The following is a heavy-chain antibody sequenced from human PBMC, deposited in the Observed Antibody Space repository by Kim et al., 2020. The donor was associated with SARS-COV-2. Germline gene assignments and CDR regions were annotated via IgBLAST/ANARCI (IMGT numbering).Heavy chain of an antibody. Sequence: SETLSLTCAVYGGSFSGYYWSWIRQPPGKGLEWIGEINHSGSTNYNPSLKSRVTISVDTSKNQFSLKLSSVTAADTAVYYCARGRPIVATTFDYWGQGTLVTVSP. CDR1: GGSFSGYY. CDR2: INHSGST. V-gene: IGHV4-34*01. J-gene: IGHJ4*02. D-gene: IGHD5-12*01. CDR3: ARGRPIVATTFDY.